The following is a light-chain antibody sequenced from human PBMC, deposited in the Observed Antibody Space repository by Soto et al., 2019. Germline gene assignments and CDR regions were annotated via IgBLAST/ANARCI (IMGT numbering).Light chain of an antibody. J-gene: IGKJ1*01. CDR2: DAS. CDR3: QQYGVSRT. CDR1: QSVSSNY. Sequence: EIVLTQSPATLSLSPGERATLSCGVSQSVSSNYLAWYQQRPGLAPRLLIYDASNRATGIPDRFSGSGSGTDFTLTISSLEPEDFAVDYCQQYGVSRTFGQGTKVEV. V-gene: IGKV3D-20*01.